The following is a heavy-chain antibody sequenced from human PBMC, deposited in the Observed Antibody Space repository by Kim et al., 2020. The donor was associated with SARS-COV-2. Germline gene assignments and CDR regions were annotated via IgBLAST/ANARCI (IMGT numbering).Heavy chain of an antibody. J-gene: IGHJ6*02. CDR1: GFTFSSYG. Sequence: GGSLRLSCAASGFTFSSYGMHWVRQAPGKGLEWVAVISYDGSNKYYADSVKGRFTISRDNSKNTLYLQMNSLRAEDTAVYYCARDSRQIQLWLSYGDFRYYYGMDVWGQGTTVTVSS. CDR3: ARDSRQIQLWLSYGDFRYYYGMDV. D-gene: IGHD5-18*01. CDR2: ISYDGSNK. V-gene: IGHV3-33*05.